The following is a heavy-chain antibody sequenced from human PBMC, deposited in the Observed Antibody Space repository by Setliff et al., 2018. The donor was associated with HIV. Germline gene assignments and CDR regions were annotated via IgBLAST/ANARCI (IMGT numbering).Heavy chain of an antibody. Sequence: GASVKVSCKAFGYIFTSYGISWVRQAPGQGLEWMGWISAYNGNTNYAQKLQGRVTMTTDTSTTTAYMELRSLRSDDTAVYYCAGRGGGGGRFYFYYMDVWGKGTTVTVSS. D-gene: IGHD2-15*01. CDR1: GYIFTSYG. CDR3: AGRGGGGGRFYFYYMDV. CDR2: ISAYNGNT. V-gene: IGHV1-18*01. J-gene: IGHJ6*03.